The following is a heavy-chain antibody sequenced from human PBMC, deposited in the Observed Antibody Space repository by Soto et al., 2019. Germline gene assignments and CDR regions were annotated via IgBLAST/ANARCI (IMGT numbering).Heavy chain of an antibody. Sequence: SETLSLTCTVSGGSISSGGYYWSWIRQHPGKGLEWIGYIYYSGSTNYNPSLKSRVTISVDTSKNQFSLKLSSVTAADTAAYYCARRYSSSFDYWGQGTLVTVSS. V-gene: IGHV4-61*08. CDR2: IYYSGST. J-gene: IGHJ4*02. CDR3: ARRYSSSFDY. CDR1: GGSISSGGYY. D-gene: IGHD6-13*01.